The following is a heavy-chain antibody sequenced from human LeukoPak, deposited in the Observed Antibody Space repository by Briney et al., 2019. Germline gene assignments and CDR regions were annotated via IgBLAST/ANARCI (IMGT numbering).Heavy chain of an antibody. CDR2: IIPIFGTA. V-gene: IGHV1-69*01. CDR1: GGTFSSYA. D-gene: IGHD2-21*02. Sequence: SVKVSCKASGGTFSSYAISWVRQAPGQGLEWMGGIIPIFGTANYAQKFQGRVTITADESTSTAYMELSSLRSEDTAVYYCARGGRPHIVVVTAHYYYYGMDVWGQGTTVTVSS. J-gene: IGHJ6*02. CDR3: ARGGRPHIVVVTAHYYYYGMDV.